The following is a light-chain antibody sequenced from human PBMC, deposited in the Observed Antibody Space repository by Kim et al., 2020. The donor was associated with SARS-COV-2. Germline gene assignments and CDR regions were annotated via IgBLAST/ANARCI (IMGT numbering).Light chain of an antibody. CDR2: GKD. CDR1: SLRYYY. V-gene: IGLV3-19*01. J-gene: IGLJ3*02. Sequence: SSELTQDPAVSVALGQTIRITCQGDSLRYYYASWYQQKAGQAPLLVIYGKDNRPTGSPDRFSGPSSGDTASLTITGTQAEDEADYYCTSRDSSSNPLVFG. CDR3: TSRDSSSNPLV.